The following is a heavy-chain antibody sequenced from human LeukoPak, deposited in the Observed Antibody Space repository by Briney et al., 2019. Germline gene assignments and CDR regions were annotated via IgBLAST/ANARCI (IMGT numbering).Heavy chain of an antibody. CDR1: GFTFSSSV. V-gene: IGHV3-21*01. D-gene: IGHD2-15*01. CDR3: ARDSPDIVAHNWFDP. Sequence: GGSLRLSCAASGFTFSSSVMNWVRQAPGKGLEWVSSISSSSSYIYYADSVKGRFTISRDNAKNSLYLQMNSLRAEDTAVYYCARDSPDIVAHNWFDPWGQGTLVTVSS. J-gene: IGHJ5*02. CDR2: ISSSSSYI.